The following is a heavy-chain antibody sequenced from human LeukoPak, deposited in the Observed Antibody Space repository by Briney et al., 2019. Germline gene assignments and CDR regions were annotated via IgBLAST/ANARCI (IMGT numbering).Heavy chain of an antibody. Sequence: GASVKVSCKASGYTFTSYDINWVRQATGQGLEWMGWMNPNSGNTGYAQKFQGRVTMTRDTSISTAYMELSRLRSDDTAVYYCASIRSSWYVGWYFDLWGRGTLVTVSS. D-gene: IGHD6-13*01. J-gene: IGHJ2*01. CDR1: GYTFTSYD. CDR3: ASIRSSWYVGWYFDL. CDR2: MNPNSGNT. V-gene: IGHV1-8*01.